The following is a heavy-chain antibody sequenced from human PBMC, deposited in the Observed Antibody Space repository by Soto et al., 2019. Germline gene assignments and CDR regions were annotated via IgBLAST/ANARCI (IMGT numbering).Heavy chain of an antibody. CDR3: ARPRAYYYDSSAERAFDI. V-gene: IGHV1-69*01. Sequence: VQLVQSGAEVKKPGSSVKVSCKASGGTFSNYGISWVRQAPGQGPEWLGGIIPLFGTANYAQRFQGRVTLTADESTSTAYMELSSLRSEDTAVYYCARPRAYYYDSSAERAFDIWGQGTMVTVSS. CDR1: GGTFSNYG. J-gene: IGHJ3*02. D-gene: IGHD3-22*01. CDR2: IIPLFGTA.